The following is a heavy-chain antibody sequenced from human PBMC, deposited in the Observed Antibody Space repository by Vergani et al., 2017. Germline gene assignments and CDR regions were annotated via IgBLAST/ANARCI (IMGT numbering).Heavy chain of an antibody. CDR2: INWNSDSI. CDR1: GFTFDDYA. D-gene: IGHD6-13*01. CDR3: VKDIAASGNFWYFDL. Sequence: EVQLVESGGGLVQPGRSLRLSCAASGFTFDDYAMHWVRQAPGKGLEGVSGINWNSDSIASADSVKGRFTISSDNAKNSLYLQMNSLRAEDTALYYCVKDIAASGNFWYFDLWGRGTLVTVSS. J-gene: IGHJ2*01. V-gene: IGHV3-9*01.